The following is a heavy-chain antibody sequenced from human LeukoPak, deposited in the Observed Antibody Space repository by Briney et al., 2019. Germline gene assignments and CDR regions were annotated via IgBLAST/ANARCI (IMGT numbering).Heavy chain of an antibody. CDR2: ISWNSGRI. CDR3: ARDLLFYDFYYGMDV. Sequence: GGSLRLSCAASGFTFDDYAMHWVRQAPGKGLEWVSGISWNSGRIDYADSVKGRFTISRDNSKNTLYLQMNSLRAEDTAVYYCARDLLFYDFYYGMDVWGQGTTVTVSS. D-gene: IGHD3-3*01. V-gene: IGHV3-9*01. J-gene: IGHJ6*02. CDR1: GFTFDDYA.